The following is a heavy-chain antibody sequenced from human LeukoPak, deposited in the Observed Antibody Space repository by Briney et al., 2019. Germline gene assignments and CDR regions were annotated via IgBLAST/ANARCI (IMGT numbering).Heavy chain of an antibody. V-gene: IGHV3-23*01. CDR3: AKEGYYCDY. Sequence: GGSLRLSCAASGFTFSNYGMSWVRQAPGKGLEWVSAISGSGGSTYYADSVKGRFTISRDNSKNTLFLQMNSQRAEDTAVYYCAKEGYYCDYWGQGTLVTVSS. CDR1: GFTFSNYG. CDR2: ISGSGGST. J-gene: IGHJ4*02.